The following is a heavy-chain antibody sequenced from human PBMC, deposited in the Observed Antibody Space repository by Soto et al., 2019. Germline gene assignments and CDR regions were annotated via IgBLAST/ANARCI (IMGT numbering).Heavy chain of an antibody. CDR2: INHSGST. D-gene: IGHD3-10*01. V-gene: IGHV4-34*01. Sequence: SETLSLTCAVYGGSFSGYYWSWIRQPPGKGLEWIGEINHSGSTNYNPSLKSRVTISVDTSKNQFSLKLSSVTAADTAVYYCARGGGLLWFGVMGRHHYMDVWGKGTTVTVSS. CDR1: GGSFSGYY. J-gene: IGHJ6*03. CDR3: ARGGGLLWFGVMGRHHYMDV.